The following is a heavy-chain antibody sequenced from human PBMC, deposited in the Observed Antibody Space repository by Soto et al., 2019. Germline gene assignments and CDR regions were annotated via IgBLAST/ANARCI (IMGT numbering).Heavy chain of an antibody. V-gene: IGHV3-23*01. J-gene: IGHJ4*02. CDR3: AKRASGSDFDY. CDR2: ISGSGDST. D-gene: IGHD1-26*01. CDR1: GFTFSSYA. Sequence: EVQLLESGGGLVQPGGSLRLSCAASGFTFSSYAKNWVRQAPGKGLEWVSVISGSGDSTYYADSVKGRFTISRDNSKNTLYLQMNSLRAEATAVYYCAKRASGSDFDYWGQGTLVTVSS.